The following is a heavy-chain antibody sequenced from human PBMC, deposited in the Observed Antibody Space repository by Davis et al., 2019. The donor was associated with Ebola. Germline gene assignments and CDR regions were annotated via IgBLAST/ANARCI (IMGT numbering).Heavy chain of an antibody. V-gene: IGHV3-23*01. CDR3: ARDQSGDYSRYYDGKDV. D-gene: IGHD4-17*01. CDR1: CFHFGTYA. CDR2: SRPTGAST. J-gene: IGHJ6*02. Sequence: SLILPFPSPCFHFGTYAMRSVPQPQEQGLEYISASRPTGASTYDADSVKGRFTISRDNAKNSLYLQMNSLRAEDTALYHWARDQSGDYSRYYDGKDVWGQGTTVTVSS.